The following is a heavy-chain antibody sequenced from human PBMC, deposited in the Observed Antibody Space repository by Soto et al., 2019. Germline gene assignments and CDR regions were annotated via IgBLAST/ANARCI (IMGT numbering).Heavy chain of an antibody. CDR1: GFTFSSYS. D-gene: IGHD3-22*01. J-gene: IGHJ6*02. V-gene: IGHV3-21*01. CDR3: ARDHNYYDSSGGMDV. CDR2: ISSSSSYI. Sequence: EVQLVESGGGLVKPGGSLRLSCAASGFTFSSYSMNWVRQAPGKGLEWVSSISSSSSYIYYADSVKGRFTITRDNAKNSLYLQMNSLRAEDTAVYYCARDHNYYDSSGGMDVWGQGTTVTVSS.